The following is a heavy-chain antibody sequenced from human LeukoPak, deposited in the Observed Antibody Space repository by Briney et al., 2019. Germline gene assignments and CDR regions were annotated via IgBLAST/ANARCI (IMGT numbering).Heavy chain of an antibody. V-gene: IGHV3-23*01. CDR2: ISGSGGST. Sequence: SGGSLRLSCAASGFTFSSYAMSWVRQAPGKGLEWVSAISGSGGSTYYADSVKGRFTISRDNSKNTLYLQMNSLRAEDTAVYYCAKSGLRYFDWLFSYFDYWGQGTLVTVSS. CDR1: GFTFSSYA. J-gene: IGHJ4*02. CDR3: AKSGLRYFDWLFSYFDY. D-gene: IGHD3-9*01.